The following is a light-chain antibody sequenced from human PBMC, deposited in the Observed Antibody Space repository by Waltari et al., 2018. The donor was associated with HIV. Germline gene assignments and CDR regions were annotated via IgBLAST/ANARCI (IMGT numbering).Light chain of an antibody. CDR1: SSDVAGYNY. CDR3: SSYAGTRYV. CDR2: EVN. Sequence: QSALTQPPSASGSPGQSVTISCTGTSSDVAGYNYVSWYQQHPGKAPKLIIYEVNKRPSGGPDRFSGSKAGNTASLTVSGLQAEDEADYYCSSYAGTRYVFGTGTKVTVL. J-gene: IGLJ1*01. V-gene: IGLV2-8*01.